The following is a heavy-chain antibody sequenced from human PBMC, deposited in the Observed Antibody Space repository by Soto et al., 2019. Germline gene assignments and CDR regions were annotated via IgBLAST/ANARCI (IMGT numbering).Heavy chain of an antibody. CDR1: GFTFSNFA. CDR3: AKDSKSVAVSAARVYGMDV. J-gene: IGHJ6*02. CDR2: TRGNGEHT. V-gene: IGHV3-23*01. D-gene: IGHD2-2*01. Sequence: EVQVLESGGGLVQPGGSLRLSCAGSGFTFSNFALTWVRQAPGKGLEWVSTTRGNGEHTYYADSVKGHFTVSRDNSKNALFLEMSSLRAEDTAVYYCAKDSKSVAVSAARVYGMDVWGQGTTVTVSS.